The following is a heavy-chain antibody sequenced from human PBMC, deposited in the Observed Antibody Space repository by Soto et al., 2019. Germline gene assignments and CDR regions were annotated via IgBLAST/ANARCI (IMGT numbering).Heavy chain of an antibody. Sequence: PSETLSLTCTVSGGSISSYYWSWIRQPAGKGLEWIGRIYTSGSTNYNPSLKSRVTMSVDTSKNQFPLKLSSVTAADTAVYYCARVAYYDFWKHPPEDYYGMDVWGQGTTVTVSS. CDR2: IYTSGST. CDR1: GGSISSYY. CDR3: ARVAYYDFWKHPPEDYYGMDV. V-gene: IGHV4-4*07. J-gene: IGHJ6*02. D-gene: IGHD3-3*01.